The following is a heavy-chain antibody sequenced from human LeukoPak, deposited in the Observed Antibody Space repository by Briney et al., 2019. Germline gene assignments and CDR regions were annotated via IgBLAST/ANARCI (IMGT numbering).Heavy chain of an antibody. D-gene: IGHD2-2*01. J-gene: IGHJ4*02. CDR1: GFTFSSYA. CDR3: ARLPDKIVVVPAARTD. Sequence: GRSLRLSCAASGFTFSSYAMHWVRQAPGKGLEWVAVISYDGSNKYYADSVKGRFTISRDNSKNTLYLQMNSLRAEDTAVYYCARLPDKIVVVPAARTDWGQGTLVTVSS. V-gene: IGHV3-30-3*01. CDR2: ISYDGSNK.